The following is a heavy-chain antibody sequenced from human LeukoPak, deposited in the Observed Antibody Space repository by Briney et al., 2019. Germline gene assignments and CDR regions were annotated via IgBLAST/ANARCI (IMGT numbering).Heavy chain of an antibody. Sequence: EGSLRLSCAASGFTFSSYGMHWVRQAPGKGLEWVSFIRYDGSNKYYADSVKGRFTISRDNSKNTLYLQMNSLRAEDTAVYYCAKVSWNDPYYYYMDVWGKGTTVTVSS. CDR3: AKVSWNDPYYYYMDV. D-gene: IGHD1-1*01. CDR2: IRYDGSNK. V-gene: IGHV3-30*02. CDR1: GFTFSSYG. J-gene: IGHJ6*03.